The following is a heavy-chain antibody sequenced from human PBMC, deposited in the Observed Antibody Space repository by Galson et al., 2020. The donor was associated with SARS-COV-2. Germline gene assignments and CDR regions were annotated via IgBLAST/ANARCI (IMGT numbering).Heavy chain of an antibody. J-gene: IGHJ1*01. CDR2: ISYGGSNQ. V-gene: IGHV3-30*03. D-gene: IGHD3-16*01. Sequence: QLGESLKISCAASGFTFSTYGMHWVRQAPGKGLEWVAVISYGGSNQYYADSVKGRFTISRDNSKNTLYLQMDSLRAEDTAVYYCARDPKSKGGYFHHWGQGTLVTVSS. CDR3: ARDPKSKGGYFHH. CDR1: GFTFSTYG.